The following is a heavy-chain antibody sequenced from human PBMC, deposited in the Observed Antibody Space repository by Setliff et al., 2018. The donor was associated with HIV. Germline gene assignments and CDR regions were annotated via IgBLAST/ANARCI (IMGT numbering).Heavy chain of an antibody. J-gene: IGHJ4*02. CDR2: INTDSGTP. V-gene: IGHV7-4-1*01. D-gene: IGHD4-17*01. CDR1: ADTFTNCL. Sequence: ASVKVSCKASADTFTNCLINWVRQAPGQGLEWMGWINTDSGTPTYAQASTGRFVFSSDTSVRTAYLQIVGLKAEDTAVYFCARDDYANTDLDFWGPGTLVTVSS. CDR3: ARDDYANTDLDF.